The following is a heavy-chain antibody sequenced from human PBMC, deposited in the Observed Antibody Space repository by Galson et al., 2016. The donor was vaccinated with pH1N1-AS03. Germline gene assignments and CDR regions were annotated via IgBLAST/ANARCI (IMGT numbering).Heavy chain of an antibody. D-gene: IGHD3-3*01. CDR3: ANDFNYDSWSGYSFY. CDR2: ISFDGTNK. Sequence: SLRLSCAASGFTISNFGMLWVRQAPGQGLEWVAIISFDGTNKYYADSVKGRFSISRDNSKNTLFLQMSALRAEETAVYYCANDFNYDSWSGYSFYWGQGALVTVSS. V-gene: IGHV3-30*18. J-gene: IGHJ4*02. CDR1: GFTISNFG.